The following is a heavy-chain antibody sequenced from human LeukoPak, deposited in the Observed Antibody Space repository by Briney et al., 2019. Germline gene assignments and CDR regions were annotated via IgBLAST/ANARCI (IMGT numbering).Heavy chain of an antibody. CDR2: IDPHDSYT. Sequence: GESLKISCKGSGYSFTSYYITWVRQMPGKGLEWMGRIDPHDSYTNYSPSFQGHATISADKSISTAYLQWSSLTASDTAIYYCARSNYGSGSYKDYWGQGTLVTVSS. V-gene: IGHV5-10-1*01. D-gene: IGHD3-10*01. CDR3: ARSNYGSGSYKDY. CDR1: GYSFTSYY. J-gene: IGHJ4*02.